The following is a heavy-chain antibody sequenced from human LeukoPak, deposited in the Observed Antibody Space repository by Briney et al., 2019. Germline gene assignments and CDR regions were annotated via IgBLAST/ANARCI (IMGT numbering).Heavy chain of an antibody. D-gene: IGHD3-10*01. J-gene: IGHJ3*02. CDR2: IYYSGST. V-gene: IGHV4-59*01. CDR1: GGSLSSYY. CDR3: ARGKLLWFGDLEGGDAFDI. Sequence: SETLSLTCTVSGGSLSSYYWSWIRQPPGQGLEWIGYIYYSGSTNYNPSLKSRVTISVDTSKNQFSLKLSSVTAADTAVYYCARGKLLWFGDLEGGDAFDIWGQGTMVTVSS.